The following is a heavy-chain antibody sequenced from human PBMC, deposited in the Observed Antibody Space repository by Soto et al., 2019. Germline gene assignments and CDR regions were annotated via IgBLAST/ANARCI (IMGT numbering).Heavy chain of an antibody. Sequence: AGGSLRLSCAAAGFTFSSYGMHWVRQAPGKGLEWVAVIWYDGNNKYYADSVKGRFTISRDNSKNTLYLQMNSLRAEDTAIYYCARVSRSGYYPKYWGQGTLVTVSS. CDR2: IWYDGNNK. J-gene: IGHJ4*02. D-gene: IGHD3-3*01. CDR3: ARVSRSGYYPKY. CDR1: GFTFSSYG. V-gene: IGHV3-33*01.